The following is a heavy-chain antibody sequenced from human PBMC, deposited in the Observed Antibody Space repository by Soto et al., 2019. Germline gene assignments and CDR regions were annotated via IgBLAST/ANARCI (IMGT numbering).Heavy chain of an antibody. V-gene: IGHV4-31*03. D-gene: IGHD6-13*01. CDR3: ARAPYSSSWFDY. CDR2: IYYSGST. J-gene: IGHJ4*02. Sequence: SETLSLTCTVSGGSISSGGYYSSWIRQHPGKGLEWIGYIYYSGSTYYNPSLKSRVTISVDTSKNQFSLKLSSVTAADTAVYYCARAPYSSSWFDYWGQGTLVTVSS. CDR1: GGSISSGGYY.